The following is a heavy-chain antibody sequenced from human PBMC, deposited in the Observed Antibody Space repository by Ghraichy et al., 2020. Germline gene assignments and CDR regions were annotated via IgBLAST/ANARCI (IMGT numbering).Heavy chain of an antibody. CDR1: GGSISSYY. Sequence: SETLSLTCTVSGGSISSYYWSWIRQSPRKGLEWIGYIYYSGGTNYNPSLQSRVTISVDTSKNQFSLKLSSVTAADTAVYYCVRAPGIAVVGSPFDSWGQGTLVTVSS. D-gene: IGHD6-19*01. CDR3: VRAPGIAVVGSPFDS. J-gene: IGHJ4*02. CDR2: IYYSGGT. V-gene: IGHV4-59*01.